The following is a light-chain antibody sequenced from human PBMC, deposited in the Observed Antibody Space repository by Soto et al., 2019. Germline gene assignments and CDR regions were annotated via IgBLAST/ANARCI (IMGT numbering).Light chain of an antibody. V-gene: IGKV3-15*01. CDR3: QQYNNWLTWT. J-gene: IGKJ1*01. CDR2: GAS. CDR1: QSVSSN. Sequence: EIVMTQSPATLSVSPGERATLSCRASQSVSSNLAWYHHKPGQAPRLLIYGASTRATGIPARFSGSGSGTEFTLTISSLQSEDVAVYYCQQYNNWLTWTFGQGTKVEIK.